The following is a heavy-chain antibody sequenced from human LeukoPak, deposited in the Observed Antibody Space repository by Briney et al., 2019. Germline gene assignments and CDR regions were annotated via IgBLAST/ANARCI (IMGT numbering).Heavy chain of an antibody. Sequence: GGSLRLSCAASGFTFSSYSMNWVRQAPGKGLGWVSSISSSSSYIYYADSVKGRFTISRDNAKNSLNLQMNSLRAEDTAVYYCARDLDYGDYPMDYWGQGTLVTVSS. CDR1: GFTFSSYS. D-gene: IGHD4-17*01. CDR2: ISSSSSYI. V-gene: IGHV3-21*01. CDR3: ARDLDYGDYPMDY. J-gene: IGHJ4*02.